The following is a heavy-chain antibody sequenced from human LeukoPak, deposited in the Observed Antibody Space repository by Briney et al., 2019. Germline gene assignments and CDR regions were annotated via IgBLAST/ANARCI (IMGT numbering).Heavy chain of an antibody. V-gene: IGHV4-34*01. J-gene: IGHJ3*02. D-gene: IGHD5-12*01. Sequence: SETLSLTCAVYGGSFSGYYWSWIRQPPGKGLEWIGEINHSGSTNYNPSPKSRVTISVDTSKNQFSLKLSSVTAADTAVYYCAREGGYSGYDSGDDAFDIWGQGTMVTVSS. CDR1: GGSFSGYY. CDR3: AREGGYSGYDSGDDAFDI. CDR2: INHSGST.